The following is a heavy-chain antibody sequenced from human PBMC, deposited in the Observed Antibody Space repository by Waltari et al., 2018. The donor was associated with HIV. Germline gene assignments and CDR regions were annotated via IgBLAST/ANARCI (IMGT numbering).Heavy chain of an antibody. J-gene: IGHJ4*02. V-gene: IGHV1-2*06. Sequence: QVHLVQSGAEVKKPGASVKVSCKVSGYTFTDYYMPWVRQAPGQGLEWMGRINPHSGATNYEQRFQGRVTMTRDTSINTAYMELSKLTSDDTAVYYCARVYSTGWDDDYWGQGTLVTVSS. CDR2: INPHSGAT. D-gene: IGHD6-19*01. CDR1: GYTFTDYY. CDR3: ARVYSTGWDDDY.